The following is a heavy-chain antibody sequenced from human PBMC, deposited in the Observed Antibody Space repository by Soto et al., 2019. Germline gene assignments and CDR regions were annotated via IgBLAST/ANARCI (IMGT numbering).Heavy chain of an antibody. CDR3: ARDGRYCSGGSCYSVSAWFDP. J-gene: IGHJ5*02. V-gene: IGHV4-31*03. D-gene: IGHD2-15*01. CDR2: IYYSGST. Sequence: PSETLSLTCTVSGGSISSGGYYWSWIRQHPGQGLEWIGYIYYSGSTYYNPSLKSRVTISVDTSKNQFSLKLSSVTAADTAVHYCARDGRYCSGGSCYSVSAWFDPWGQGTLVTVSS. CDR1: GGSISSGGYY.